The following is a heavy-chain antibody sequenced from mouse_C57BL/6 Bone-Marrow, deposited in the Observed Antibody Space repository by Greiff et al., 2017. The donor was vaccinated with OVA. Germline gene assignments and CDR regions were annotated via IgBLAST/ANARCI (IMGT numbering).Heavy chain of an antibody. CDR2: INPYNGGT. Sequence: EVQLQQSGPVLVKPGASVKMSCKASGYTFTDYYMNWVKQSHGKSLEWIGVINPYNGGTSYNQKFKGKATLTVDKSSSTAYMELNSLTSEDSAVYYCASQITTPLDYWGQGTTLTVSS. CDR1: GYTFTDYY. D-gene: IGHD1-1*01. CDR3: ASQITTPLDY. J-gene: IGHJ2*01. V-gene: IGHV1-19*01.